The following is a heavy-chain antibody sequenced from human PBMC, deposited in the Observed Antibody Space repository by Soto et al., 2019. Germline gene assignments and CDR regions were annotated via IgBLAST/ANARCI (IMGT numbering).Heavy chain of an antibody. CDR2: ISSDSRTI. CDR1: GFTFSSYS. Sequence: GRSLRLSCAASGFTFSSYSMNWVRQAPGNGLEWVSFISSDSRTIYYADSVEGRLTVSRDNARNSVSLQMDSLRDEDAAVYYCARIKLVEWFFINVDVYDMDVWGHGTPVTVSS. V-gene: IGHV3-48*02. CDR3: ARIKLVEWFFINVDVYDMDV. J-gene: IGHJ6*02. D-gene: IGHD3-3*01.